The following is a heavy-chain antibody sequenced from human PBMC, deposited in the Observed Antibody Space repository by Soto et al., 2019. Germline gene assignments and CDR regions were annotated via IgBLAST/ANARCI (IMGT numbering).Heavy chain of an antibody. Sequence: GESLKISCNGSGYSFTSYWISWVRQMPGKGLEWMGRIDPSDSYTNYSPSFQGHVTISADKSISTAYLQWSSLKASDTAMYYCASLNSGSYNYYYYYYGMDVWGQGTTVTVSS. CDR1: GYSFTSYW. CDR2: IDPSDSYT. D-gene: IGHD1-26*01. V-gene: IGHV5-10-1*01. CDR3: ASLNSGSYNYYYYYYGMDV. J-gene: IGHJ6*02.